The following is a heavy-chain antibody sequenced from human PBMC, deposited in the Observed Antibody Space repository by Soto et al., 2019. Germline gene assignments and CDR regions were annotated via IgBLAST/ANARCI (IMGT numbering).Heavy chain of an antibody. D-gene: IGHD3-3*01. Sequence: PTLVNPTQTLTLTCTFSGFSLSTRGVGVGWIRQPPGKALEWLALIYWDDDKRYSPSLESRLTITKDTSKNQVVLTMTNMDPVDTATYYCAHRHTSFGLIMNGGFDIWGQGTMVTVSS. J-gene: IGHJ3*02. CDR2: IYWDDDK. CDR1: GFSLSTRGVG. V-gene: IGHV2-5*02. CDR3: AHRHTSFGLIMNGGFDI.